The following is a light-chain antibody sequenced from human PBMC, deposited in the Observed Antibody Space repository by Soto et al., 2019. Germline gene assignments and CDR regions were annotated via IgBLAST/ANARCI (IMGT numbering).Light chain of an antibody. CDR3: QQYNNWPPYT. CDR2: GAS. CDR1: QSVSSN. V-gene: IGKV3-15*01. J-gene: IGKJ2*01. Sequence: EIVMTQSPATLSVSAGERATLSCRASQSVSSNLAWYQQKPGQAPRLLIYGASTRATGIPARFSGSGSGTEFTLTISSLLSEDFAVYYCQQYNNWPPYTFGQGTKLEIK.